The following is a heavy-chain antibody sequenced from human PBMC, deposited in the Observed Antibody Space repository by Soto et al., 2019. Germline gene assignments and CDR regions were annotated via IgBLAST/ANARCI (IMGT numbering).Heavy chain of an antibody. CDR2: ISPASDT. Sequence: QVQLMQSGGGLVKPGGSLRISCAASGSMFSDYYRTWIRQTTVKGLEWVAYISPASDTTYADSVRGRFTIYRHNARNALYLEMNGLRAKDAAVYYCARGHYSTDVCGQGTTVTVS. J-gene: IGHJ6*02. CDR3: ARGHYSTDV. V-gene: IGHV3-11*03. CDR1: GSMFSDYY.